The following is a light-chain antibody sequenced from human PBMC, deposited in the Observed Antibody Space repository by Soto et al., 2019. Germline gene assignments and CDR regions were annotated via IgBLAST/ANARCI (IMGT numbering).Light chain of an antibody. CDR3: CSYAGSYTV. CDR1: SSDVGGYNY. J-gene: IGLJ2*01. V-gene: IGLV2-11*01. CDR2: DVS. Sequence: QSVLTQPRSVSGSPGQSVTISCTGTSSDVGGYNYVSWYQQHPGKAPKFMIYDVSKRPSGVPDRFSGSKSGSTASLTISGLQAEDEADYYCCSYAGSYTVFGGGTKVTVL.